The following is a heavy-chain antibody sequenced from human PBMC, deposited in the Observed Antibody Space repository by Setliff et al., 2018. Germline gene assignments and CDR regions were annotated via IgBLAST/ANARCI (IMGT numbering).Heavy chain of an antibody. Sequence: ASVNVSCKASGYTFTSYGISWVRQAPGQGLEWMGWISPYNGNTNYAQKFQGRVTMTTDTSTRTAYMEVTSLRSDDTAVYYCATEKFPGDWGDYWGQGTLVTVSS. CDR1: GYTFTSYG. V-gene: IGHV1-18*01. J-gene: IGHJ4*02. D-gene: IGHD2-21*01. CDR2: ISPYNGNT. CDR3: ATEKFPGDWGDY.